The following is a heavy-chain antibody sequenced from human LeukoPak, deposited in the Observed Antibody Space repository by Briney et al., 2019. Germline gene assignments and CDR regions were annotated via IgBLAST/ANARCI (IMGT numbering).Heavy chain of an antibody. D-gene: IGHD7-27*01. Sequence: GASVKVPCKASGGTFRSYAISWLGQAPPQGLEGMGGINPICGTANYDQKFQGRVTITTDESTSPASMELSSLSSEDTAVYYCARGKLGLVSRGLENYFDYWGQGTLVTVSS. CDR1: GGTFRSYA. J-gene: IGHJ4*02. V-gene: IGHV1-69*05. CDR3: ARGKLGLVSRGLENYFDY. CDR2: INPICGTA.